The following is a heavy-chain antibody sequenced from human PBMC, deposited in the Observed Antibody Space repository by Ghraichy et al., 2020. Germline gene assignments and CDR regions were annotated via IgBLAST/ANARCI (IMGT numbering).Heavy chain of an antibody. CDR2: VYSDGTIT. J-gene: IGHJ4*01. Sequence: GGSLRLSCAASGFSFSNYRMNWVRQAPGKGLVWVARVYSDGTITNYADSVKGRFTISRDNAENTLYLQMNSLRVEDTAVYYCTTLSGYTHGNRYFYDYWGQGTLVTVSS. CDR3: TTLSGYTHGNRYFYDY. CDR1: GFSFSNYR. V-gene: IGHV3-74*01. D-gene: IGHD5-18*01.